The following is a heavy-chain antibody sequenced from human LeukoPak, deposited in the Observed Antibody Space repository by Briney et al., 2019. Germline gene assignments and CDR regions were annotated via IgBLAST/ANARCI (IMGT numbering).Heavy chain of an antibody. Sequence: SETLSLTCAVYGGSFSGYYWSWIRQPPGKGLEWIGEINHSGSTNYNPSLKSRVTISVDTSKNQFSLKLSSVTAADTAVYYCARGRSGWSSSSLGRWFDPWGQETLVTVSS. V-gene: IGHV4-34*01. D-gene: IGHD6-6*01. CDR2: INHSGST. CDR1: GGSFSGYY. J-gene: IGHJ5*02. CDR3: ARGRSGWSSSSLGRWFDP.